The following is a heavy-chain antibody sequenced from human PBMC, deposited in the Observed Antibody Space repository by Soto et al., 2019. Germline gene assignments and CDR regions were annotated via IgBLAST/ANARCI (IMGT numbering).Heavy chain of an antibody. CDR1: GYIFTTYW. CDR3: ARDDCSGGTCFRDH. CDR2: IDPSDSYT. D-gene: IGHD2-15*01. V-gene: IGHV5-10-1*01. J-gene: IGHJ4*02. Sequence: PGESLKISCNGSGYIFTTYWFSWVRQMPGKGLEWMGRIDPSDSYTYYSPSFQGHVTISTDNSISTAYLQWSGLKASDTAMYYCARDDCSGGTCFRDHWGQGTMVTVSS.